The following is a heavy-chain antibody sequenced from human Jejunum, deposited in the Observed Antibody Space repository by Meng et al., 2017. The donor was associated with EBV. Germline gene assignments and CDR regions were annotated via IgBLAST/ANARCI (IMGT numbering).Heavy chain of an antibody. CDR1: LCSLSGYY. CDR3: TRVAFIYTTRSLDS. V-gene: IGHV4-34*01. J-gene: IGHJ4*02. CDR2: INQIGST. Sequence: HVHSNQWGPVLLKPSDTPSLSCAVKLCSLSGYYWSWVRQHPGKGLEWIGEINQIGSTNYNPALRSRVSISVETSNSQFSLRLNSVTAADTAVYYCTRVAFIYTTRSLDSWGQGTLVTVSS. D-gene: IGHD3-16*01.